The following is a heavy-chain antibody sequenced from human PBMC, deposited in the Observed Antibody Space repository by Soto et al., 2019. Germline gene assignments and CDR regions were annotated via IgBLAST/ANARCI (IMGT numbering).Heavy chain of an antibody. CDR2: IIPIFGTA. Sequence: SVKVSCKASGGTFSSYAISWVRQAPGQGLEWMGGIIPIFGTANYAQKFQGRVTITADESTSTAYMELSSLRSEDTAVYYCARGYSSSYNWFDPWGQGTLVTVSS. CDR1: GGTFSSYA. CDR3: ARGYSSSYNWFDP. J-gene: IGHJ5*02. V-gene: IGHV1-69*13. D-gene: IGHD6-13*01.